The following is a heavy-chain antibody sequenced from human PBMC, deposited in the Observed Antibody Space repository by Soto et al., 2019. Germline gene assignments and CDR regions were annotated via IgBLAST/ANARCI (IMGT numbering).Heavy chain of an antibody. D-gene: IGHD1-1*01. V-gene: IGHV2-5*02. CDR1: GFSLSTNGVG. CDR3: AHTRKYDDQVHWFDP. CDR2: IYWDDDK. Sequence: SGPTLVNPTQTLTLTCTFSGFSLSTNGVGVGWIRQPPGKALEWLALIYWDDDKRYSPSLKSRLTITKDTSKNQVVLTMINMDPVDTATYYCAHTRKYDDQVHWFDPWGQGTLVTVSS. J-gene: IGHJ5*02.